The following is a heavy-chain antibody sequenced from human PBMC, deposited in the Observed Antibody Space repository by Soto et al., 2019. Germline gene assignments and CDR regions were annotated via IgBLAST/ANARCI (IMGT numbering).Heavy chain of an antibody. CDR3: ARGMVFGVIRKNYFDP. CDR2: VYYTGST. Sequence: SETLSLTCTVSGGSIDNYYWNWIRQPPGKGLEWIGYVYYTGSTNYDPSLRSRLTISLDTSKNQFSLKLNAVTAADTAVYYCARGMVFGVIRKNYFDPWGQGTLVTVS. D-gene: IGHD3-3*01. J-gene: IGHJ5*02. CDR1: GGSIDNYY. V-gene: IGHV4-59*01.